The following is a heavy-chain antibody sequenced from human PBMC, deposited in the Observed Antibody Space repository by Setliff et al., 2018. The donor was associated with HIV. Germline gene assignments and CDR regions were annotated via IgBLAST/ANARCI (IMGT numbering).Heavy chain of an antibody. CDR1: GFTFGDYA. Sequence: PGGSLRLSCTASGFTFGDYAMSWVRQAPGQGLEWVGFIRSKAYGGTTEYAASVKGRFTISRDDSKSIAYLQMNSLKTEDTAVYYCSRDDLYGGNSFDYWGQGTLVTSPQ. V-gene: IGHV3-49*04. J-gene: IGHJ4*02. D-gene: IGHD4-17*01. CDR3: SRDDLYGGNSFDY. CDR2: IRSKAYGGTT.